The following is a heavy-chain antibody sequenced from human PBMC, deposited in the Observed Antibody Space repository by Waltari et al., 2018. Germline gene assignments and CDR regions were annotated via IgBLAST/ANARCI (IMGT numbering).Heavy chain of an antibody. J-gene: IGHJ4*02. Sequence: QVQLVQSGSELKRPGASVKVSCKASGYTFVTYALHWVRQAPGQGLEWMGWFHTNTGKPTYAQGFTGRFVFSMDTSVSTAYLQINSLDAEDTAVYYCARSHYYDTLGYYDYWGQGTLVTVSS. CDR1: GYTFVTYA. CDR3: ARSHYYDTLGYYDY. V-gene: IGHV7-4-1*02. D-gene: IGHD3-22*01. CDR2: FHTNTGKP.